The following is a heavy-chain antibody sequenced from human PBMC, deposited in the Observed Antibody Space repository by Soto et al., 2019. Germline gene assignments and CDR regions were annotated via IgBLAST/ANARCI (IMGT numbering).Heavy chain of an antibody. CDR2: IYYSGST. J-gene: IGHJ4*02. V-gene: IGHV4-30-4*01. CDR3: DREETTVTTYDY. Sequence: QVQLQESGPGLVKPSQTLSLTCTVSGGSISSGDYYWSWIRQPPGKGLEWIGYIYYSGSTYYNPSLKSRVTIPVDTSKNQFSLKLSSVTAADTAVYYCDREETTVTTYDYWGQGTLVTVSS. CDR1: GGSISSGDYY. D-gene: IGHD4-17*01.